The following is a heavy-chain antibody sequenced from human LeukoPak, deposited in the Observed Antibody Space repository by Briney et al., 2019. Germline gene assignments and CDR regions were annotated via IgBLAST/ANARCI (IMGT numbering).Heavy chain of an antibody. CDR1: GGSISSYY. Sequence: TTSETLPHTCTVSGGSISSYYWSWIRQPPGKGLEWIGYIYYSVSTNYNPSLKSRVTISVDTSKDQFSLKLSSVTAADTAVYYCARSWIRLIYFDYWGQGTLVTVSS. CDR2: IYYSVST. CDR3: ARSWIRLIYFDY. D-gene: IGHD5-18*01. J-gene: IGHJ4*02. V-gene: IGHV4-59*08.